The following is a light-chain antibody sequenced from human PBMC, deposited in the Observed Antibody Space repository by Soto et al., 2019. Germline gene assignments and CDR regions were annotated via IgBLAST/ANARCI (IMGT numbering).Light chain of an antibody. CDR1: QSFRSSY. CDR2: GAS. J-gene: IGKJ5*01. V-gene: IGKV3-20*01. Sequence: EIVLTQSPGTLSLSPGERATLSCRASQSFRSSYLAWYQQKPGQAPRLLIYGASSRATGIPDRFSGRGSGTDFTLTISRLEPEDFAVYYCQQYGTSITFGQGTRLEI. CDR3: QQYGTSIT.